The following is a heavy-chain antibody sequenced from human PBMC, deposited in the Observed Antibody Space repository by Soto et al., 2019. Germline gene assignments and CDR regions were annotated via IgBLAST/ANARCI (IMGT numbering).Heavy chain of an antibody. V-gene: IGHV2-5*02. D-gene: IGHD5-18*01. CDR2: IYWDDDK. CDR1: GFSLSTSGVG. J-gene: IGHJ4*02. Sequence: SGPTLVNPTQTLTLTCTFSGFSLSTSGVGVGWIRQPPGKALEWLGIIYWDDDKRYSPSLKSRVTITKDTFKNQLVLTMTNMDPVDTATYYCAHLPWKQLWPRAPVAYWGQGTPVTVPQ. CDR3: AHLPWKQLWPRAPVAY.